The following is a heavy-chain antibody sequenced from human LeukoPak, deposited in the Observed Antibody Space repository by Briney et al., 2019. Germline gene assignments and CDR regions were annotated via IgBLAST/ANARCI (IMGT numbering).Heavy chain of an antibody. D-gene: IGHD1/OR15-1a*01. J-gene: IGHJ4*02. V-gene: IGHV4-34*01. CDR2: INHSGST. CDR3: ARKPIINNAWYYFDY. Sequence: SETLSLTCAVYGGSFSGYYWSWIRQPPGKGLEWIEEINHSGSTNYNPSLKSRVTISVDTSKNQFSLKLSSVTAADTAVYYCARKPIINNAWYYFDYWGQGTLVTVSS. CDR1: GGSFSGYY.